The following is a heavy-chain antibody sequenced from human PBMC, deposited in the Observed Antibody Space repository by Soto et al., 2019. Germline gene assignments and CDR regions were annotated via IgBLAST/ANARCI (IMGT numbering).Heavy chain of an antibody. CDR2: ISPYNGNT. CDR3: ARELVSSGYDY. Sequence: QVQLVQSGAEVKKPGASVRVSCKASGYTFSNYGIIWVRQAPGQGLEWVAWISPYNGNTNSTQKLQGRLPMTTDTSTSTAYMDLRSLRSDDTAVYYCARELVSSGYDYWGQGTLVTVSP. V-gene: IGHV1-18*04. D-gene: IGHD3-9*01. CDR1: GYTFSNYG. J-gene: IGHJ4*02.